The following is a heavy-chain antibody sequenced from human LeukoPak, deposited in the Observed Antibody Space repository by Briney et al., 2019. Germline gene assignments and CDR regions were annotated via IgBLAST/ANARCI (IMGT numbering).Heavy chain of an antibody. Sequence: GRSLRLSCAASGFTFSSYAMHWVRQAPGKGLEWVSVMYGSGARYYAASMNGRFTISRDNSKNTLYLQMNSLRAEDTAVYYCARDAGGYGMDVWGQGTTVTVSS. D-gene: IGHD2-8*02. J-gene: IGHJ6*02. V-gene: IGHV3-66*01. CDR2: MYGSGAR. CDR1: GFTFSSYA. CDR3: ARDAGGYGMDV.